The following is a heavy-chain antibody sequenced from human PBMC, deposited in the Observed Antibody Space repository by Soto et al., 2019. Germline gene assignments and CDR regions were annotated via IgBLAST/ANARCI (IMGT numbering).Heavy chain of an antibody. J-gene: IGHJ5*02. Sequence: SETLSLTCTVSGGSISSSSYYWGWIRQPPGKGLEWIGSIYYSGSTYYNPSLKSRVTISVDTSKNQFSLKLSSVTAADTAVYYCARQDIVVVPAAIYHWFDPWGQGTLVTVSS. CDR1: GGSISSSSYY. CDR3: ARQDIVVVPAAIYHWFDP. V-gene: IGHV4-39*01. D-gene: IGHD2-2*01. CDR2: IYYSGST.